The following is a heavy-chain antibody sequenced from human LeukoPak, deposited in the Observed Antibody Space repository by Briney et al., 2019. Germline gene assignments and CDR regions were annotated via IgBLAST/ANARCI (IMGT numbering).Heavy chain of an antibody. Sequence: PSETLSLTCTVSGGSISSYYWSWIRQPAGKGLEWIGRIYTTGSTNYNPSLKSRVTMSVDTSKNQFSLRLSSVTAADTAVYYCARGLSGYSYGYYFDYWGQGTLFTVSS. V-gene: IGHV4-4*07. D-gene: IGHD5-18*01. CDR1: GGSISSYY. CDR3: ARGLSGYSYGYYFDY. J-gene: IGHJ4*02. CDR2: IYTTGST.